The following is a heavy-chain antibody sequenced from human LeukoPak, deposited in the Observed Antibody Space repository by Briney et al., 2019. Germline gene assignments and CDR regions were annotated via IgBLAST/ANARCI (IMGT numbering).Heavy chain of an antibody. Sequence: GGSLRLSCAASGFTFNTYGMNWVRQAPGRGLEWVSSISDDGRSTYYTDSVKGRFTISRDNSKNMLYLQMNSLRAEDTAVYYCAKRTSYSGTYPHFDYWGQGTLVTVSS. D-gene: IGHD1-26*01. J-gene: IGHJ4*02. V-gene: IGHV3-23*01. CDR1: GFTFNTYG. CDR3: AKRTSYSGTYPHFDY. CDR2: ISDDGRST.